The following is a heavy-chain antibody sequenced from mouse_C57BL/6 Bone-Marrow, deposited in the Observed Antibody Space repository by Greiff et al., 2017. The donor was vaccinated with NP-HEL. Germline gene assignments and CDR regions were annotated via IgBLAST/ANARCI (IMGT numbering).Heavy chain of an antibody. V-gene: IGHV1-39*01. CDR1: GYSFTDYN. CDR3: VRSDDGSDWYFDV. CDR2: INPHYGTT. J-gene: IGHJ1*03. Sequence: VQLQQSGPELVKPGASVKISCKASGYSFTDYNMNWVKQSNGKSLEWIGVINPHYGTTSYNQNFKGKATLTVDQTSSTAYMQLNSLTSEDSAVYYCVRSDDGSDWYFDVWGTGTTVTVSS. D-gene: IGHD1-1*01.